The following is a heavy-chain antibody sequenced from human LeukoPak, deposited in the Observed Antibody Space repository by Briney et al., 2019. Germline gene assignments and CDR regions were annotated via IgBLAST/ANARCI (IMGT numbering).Heavy chain of an antibody. Sequence: SETLSLTCTVPGGSISSYYWSWIRQPPGKGLEWIGYIYDSGSTNYNPSLKSRVTISVDTSKNQFSLKLSSVTAADTSVYYCARGRISIGQPEFDHWGQGTLVTVSS. CDR2: IYDSGST. D-gene: IGHD1-14*01. CDR3: ARGRISIGQPEFDH. J-gene: IGHJ4*02. V-gene: IGHV4-59*01. CDR1: GGSISSYY.